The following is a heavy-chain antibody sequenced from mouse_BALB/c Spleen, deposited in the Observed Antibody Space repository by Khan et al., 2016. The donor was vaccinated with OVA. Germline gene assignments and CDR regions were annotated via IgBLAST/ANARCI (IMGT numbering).Heavy chain of an antibody. J-gene: IGHJ1*01. CDR1: GFNIKDTY. V-gene: IGHV14-3*02. Sequence: VQLKQSGAALVKPGASVDLSCTASGFNIKDTYIHWVQQRPEQGLEWIGRIAPANGNTKYDPKVQGKATITADTPSNTFYLRLSSLTSEDTAVYFCAIPSYYAHYFDVWGEGTTLTVSS. D-gene: IGHD1-1*01. CDR3: AIPSYYAHYFDV. CDR2: IAPANGNT.